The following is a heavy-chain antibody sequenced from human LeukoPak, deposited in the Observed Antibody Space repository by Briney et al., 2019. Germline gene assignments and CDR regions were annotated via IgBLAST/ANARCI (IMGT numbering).Heavy chain of an antibody. Sequence: GGSLRLSCAASEFTFSSYWMSWVRQAPGKGLEWVANIKQDGSEKYYVDSVKGRFTISRDNAKNSVYLQMNSLRAEDTAVYYCARDQSSYYYYGMDVWGQGTTVAVSS. CDR2: IKQDGSEK. CDR1: EFTFSSYW. J-gene: IGHJ6*02. CDR3: ARDQSSYYYYGMDV. V-gene: IGHV3-7*01. D-gene: IGHD6-19*01.